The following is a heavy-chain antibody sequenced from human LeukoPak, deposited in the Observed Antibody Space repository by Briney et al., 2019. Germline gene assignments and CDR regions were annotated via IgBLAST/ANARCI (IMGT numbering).Heavy chain of an antibody. V-gene: IGHV4-39*01. J-gene: IGHJ4*02. D-gene: IGHD1-26*01. Sequence: SETLSLTCTVSGGSISSSSYYWGWIRQPPGKGLEWIGNIFYSGITYYNPSLKSRVTISVDTSKNQFSLKLSSVTAADMAVYYCASSQGATVFIWGQGTLVTVSS. CDR1: GGSISSSSYY. CDR3: ASSQGATVFI. CDR2: IFYSGIT.